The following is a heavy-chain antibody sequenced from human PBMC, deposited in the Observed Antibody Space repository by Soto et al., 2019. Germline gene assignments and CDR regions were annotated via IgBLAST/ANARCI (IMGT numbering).Heavy chain of an antibody. CDR1: GGSISSGDYY. J-gene: IGHJ4*02. CDR3: ARADYYDSCFDY. V-gene: IGHV4-30-4*01. D-gene: IGHD3-22*01. CDR2: IYYSGST. Sequence: PSETLSLTCTVSGGSISSGDYYWSWIRQPPGKGLEWIGYIYYSGSTYYNPSLKSRVTISVDTSKNQFSLKLSSVTAADTAVYYCARADYYDSCFDYWGQGTLVTVSS.